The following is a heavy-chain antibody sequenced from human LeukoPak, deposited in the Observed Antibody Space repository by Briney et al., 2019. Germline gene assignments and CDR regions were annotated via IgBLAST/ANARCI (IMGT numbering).Heavy chain of an antibody. CDR1: GFTFTSYS. CDR2: ISGGGGST. J-gene: IGHJ4*02. D-gene: IGHD2-2*01. Sequence: GGSLRLSCAASGFTFTSYSMNWVRQAPGKGLEWVSTISGGGGSTYYADSVKGRFTISRDNSKNTLYLQMNTLRAEDTAVYYCARVTLPPAHFGYWGQGTLLTVSS. CDR3: ARVTLPPAHFGY. V-gene: IGHV3-23*01.